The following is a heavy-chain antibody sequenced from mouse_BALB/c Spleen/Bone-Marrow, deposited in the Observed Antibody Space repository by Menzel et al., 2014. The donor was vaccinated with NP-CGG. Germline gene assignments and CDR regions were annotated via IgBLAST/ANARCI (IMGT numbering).Heavy chain of an antibody. V-gene: IGHV1-14*01. Sequence: EVQLQQSGPELVKPGASVKMFCRASGYTFTSYILHWVKQKPGQGLEWIGYTNPYNDGTKYNEKFKGKATLTSDKFSSATYMELSSLTSEDSAVYYCARGGGHYFDYWGQGTTLTVSS. CDR2: TNPYNDGT. J-gene: IGHJ2*01. CDR1: GYTFTSYI. CDR3: ARGGGHYFDY.